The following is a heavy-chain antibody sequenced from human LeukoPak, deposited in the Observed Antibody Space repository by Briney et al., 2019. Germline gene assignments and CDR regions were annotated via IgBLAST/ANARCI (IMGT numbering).Heavy chain of an antibody. Sequence: PGGSLRLSCAASGFTFSSYAMSWVRQAPGKGLEWVSAISGSGGSTYYADSVKGRFTISRDNAKNSLYLQMNSLRAEDTAVYYCSSGYRYYYYYMDVWGKGTTVTVSS. J-gene: IGHJ6*03. CDR2: ISGSGGST. D-gene: IGHD3-22*01. CDR3: SSGYRYYYYYMDV. CDR1: GFTFSSYA. V-gene: IGHV3-23*01.